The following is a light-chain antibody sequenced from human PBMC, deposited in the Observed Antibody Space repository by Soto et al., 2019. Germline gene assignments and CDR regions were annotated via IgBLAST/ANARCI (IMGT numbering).Light chain of an antibody. V-gene: IGLV1-40*01. J-gene: IGLJ1*01. Sequence: QSALTQPPSVSGAPGQRVTISCTGSSSNIGAGYDVHWYQQLPGTAPKLLIYGNSNRPSGVPDRFSGSKSGTSASLAITGLKPGNEAIYSSQPYDSTLWALYVSGTGTRVPVL. CDR2: GNS. CDR1: SSNIGAGYD. CDR3: QPYDSTLWALYV.